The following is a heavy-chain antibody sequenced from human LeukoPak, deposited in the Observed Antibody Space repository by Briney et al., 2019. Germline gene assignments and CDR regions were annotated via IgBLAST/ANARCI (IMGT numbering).Heavy chain of an antibody. D-gene: IGHD3-16*01. J-gene: IGHJ6*02. CDR1: GFTFSSYW. CDR3: ARGGGLDV. Sequence: GGSLKLSCAASGFTFSSYWMNWARQAPGKGLEWVASINHNGNVNYYVDSVKGRFTISRVNAKNSLYLQMSNLRAEDTAVYFCARGGGLDVWGQGATVTVSS. CDR2: INHNGNVN. V-gene: IGHV3-7*03.